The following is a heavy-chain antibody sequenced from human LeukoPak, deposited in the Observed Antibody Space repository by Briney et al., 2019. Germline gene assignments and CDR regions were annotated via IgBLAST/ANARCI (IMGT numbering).Heavy chain of an antibody. CDR2: IYTSGIT. J-gene: IGHJ3*02. D-gene: IGHD3-10*01. CDR1: GGSISSGNYY. CDR3: ARGSGYYYGSGSYDAFDI. Sequence: SQTLSLTCTVSGGSISSGNYYWTWIRQPAGKGLEWIGHIYTSGITHYNPSLKSRVTISVDTSKNQFSLNLSSVTAADTAVYYCARGSGYYYGSGSYDAFDIWGQGTMVTVSS. V-gene: IGHV4-61*09.